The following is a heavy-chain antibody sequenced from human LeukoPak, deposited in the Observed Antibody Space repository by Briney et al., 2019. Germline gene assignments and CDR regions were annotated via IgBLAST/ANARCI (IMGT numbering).Heavy chain of an antibody. Sequence: GGSLRLSCAASGFTFSSYAMTWVRQAPGKGLEWVSAIGSGGSAYYADSVKGRFTISRDNSKNTLYLHMNSLRAEDTAVYYCARDRGGLTMIVPSDYWGQGTLVTVPS. D-gene: IGHD3-22*01. V-gene: IGHV3-23*01. J-gene: IGHJ4*02. CDR1: GFTFSSYA. CDR2: IGSGGSA. CDR3: ARDRGGLTMIVPSDY.